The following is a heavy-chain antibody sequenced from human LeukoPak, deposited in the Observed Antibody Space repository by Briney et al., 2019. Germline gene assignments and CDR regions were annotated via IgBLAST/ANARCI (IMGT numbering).Heavy chain of an antibody. D-gene: IGHD3-22*01. CDR1: GFTFISHT. CDR2: IKFDGSDK. Sequence: GESLRLSCAASGFTFISHTMSWVRQAPGKGLEWVANIKFDGSDKFYVDSVKGRFTISRDNAKNSLYLQMNSLRAEDTAVYYCARDDRHTGRYYYDSSGPSAFDIWGQGTMVTVSS. V-gene: IGHV3-7*01. J-gene: IGHJ3*02. CDR3: ARDDRHTGRYYYDSSGPSAFDI.